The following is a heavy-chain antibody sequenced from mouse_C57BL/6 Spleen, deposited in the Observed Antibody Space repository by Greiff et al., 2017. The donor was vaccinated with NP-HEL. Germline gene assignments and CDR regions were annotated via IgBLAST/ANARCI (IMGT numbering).Heavy chain of an antibody. CDR1: GYTFTDYY. J-gene: IGHJ2*01. CDR2: INPYNGGT. D-gene: IGHD2-1*01. CDR3: ARSYGNYVGSYFDY. Sequence: VQLKESGPVLVKPGASVKMSCKASGYTFTDYYMNWVKQSHGKSLEWIGVINPYNGGTSYNQKFKGKATLTVDKSSSTAYMELNSLTSEDSAVYYCARSYGNYVGSYFDYWGQGTTLTVSS. V-gene: IGHV1-19*01.